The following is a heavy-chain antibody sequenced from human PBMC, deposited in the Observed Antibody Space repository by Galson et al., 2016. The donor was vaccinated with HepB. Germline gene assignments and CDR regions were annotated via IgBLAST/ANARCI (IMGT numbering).Heavy chain of an antibody. CDR2: IQNPGST. CDR3: ARDEGFYNGMDV. D-gene: IGHD2/OR15-2a*01. V-gene: IGHV4-61*08. J-gene: IGHJ6*02. CDR1: SGSVSSGGYY. Sequence: SETLSLTCTVSSGSVSSGGYYWSWARQSPGKGLEWIGYIQNPGSTNYNPSLKGRVTISIDRSKNQFFLELTSVTAADTAVYYCARDEGFYNGMDVWGQGTTVTVSS.